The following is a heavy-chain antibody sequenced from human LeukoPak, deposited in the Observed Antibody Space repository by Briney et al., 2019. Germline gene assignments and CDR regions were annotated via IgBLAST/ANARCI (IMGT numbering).Heavy chain of an antibody. Sequence: GGSLRLSCAASGFTFSNYGMHWVRQAPGKGLVWVSRINTDGSSTSYADSVKGRFTISRDNAKNTLYLQMNSLRAEDTAVYYCARDWDDSNYGGWFDPWGQGTLVTVSS. CDR3: ARDWDDSNYGGWFDP. V-gene: IGHV3-74*01. CDR2: INTDGSST. CDR1: GFTFSNYG. J-gene: IGHJ5*02. D-gene: IGHD4-11*01.